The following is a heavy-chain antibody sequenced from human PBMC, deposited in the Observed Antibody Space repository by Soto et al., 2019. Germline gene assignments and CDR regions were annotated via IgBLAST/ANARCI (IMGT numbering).Heavy chain of an antibody. D-gene: IGHD1-26*01. Sequence: GESLNISCKGSGYRFTSDWISWVRQMPGKGLEWMGRIDPSDSYTNYSPSFQGHVTISADKSISTAYLQWSSLKASDTAMYYWAVSRTSGPSSSMDVWGQGTSVSV. CDR1: GYRFTSDW. CDR2: IDPSDSYT. CDR3: AVSRTSGPSSSMDV. J-gene: IGHJ6*02. V-gene: IGHV5-10-1*01.